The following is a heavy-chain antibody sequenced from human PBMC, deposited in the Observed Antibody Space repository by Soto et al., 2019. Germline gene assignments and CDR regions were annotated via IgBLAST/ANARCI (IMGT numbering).Heavy chain of an antibody. D-gene: IGHD6-13*01. Sequence: SETLSLTCAVYGGSFSGYYWSWIRQPPGKGLEWIGEINHSGSTNYNPSLKSRVTIPVDTSKNQFSLKLSSVTAADTAVYYCARTQLANFDYWGQGTLVPVAS. J-gene: IGHJ4*02. CDR1: GGSFSGYY. V-gene: IGHV4-34*01. CDR3: ARTQLANFDY. CDR2: INHSGST.